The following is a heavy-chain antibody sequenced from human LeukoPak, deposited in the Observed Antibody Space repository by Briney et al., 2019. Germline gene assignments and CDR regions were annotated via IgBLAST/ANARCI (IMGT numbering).Heavy chain of an antibody. D-gene: IGHD2-2*01. V-gene: IGHV4-59*01. CDR2: IYYSGST. CDR3: ARESSTPYYYYGMDV. CDR1: GGSISSYY. J-gene: IGHJ6*02. Sequence: SETLSLTCTVSGGSISSYYWSWIRQPPGKGLEWIGYIYYSGSTNYNPSLKSRVTISVDTSKNQFSLKLSSVTAADTAVYYCARESSTPYYYYGMDVRGQGTTVTVSS.